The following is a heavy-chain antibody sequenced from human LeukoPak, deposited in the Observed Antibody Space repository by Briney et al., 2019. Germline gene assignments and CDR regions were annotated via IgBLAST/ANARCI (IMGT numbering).Heavy chain of an antibody. V-gene: IGHV3-21*01. J-gene: IGHJ4*02. Sequence: GGSLRLSCAGSGFTFTSNAMNWVRQAPGKGLEWVSSISSSSSYIYYADSVKGRFTISRDNAKNSLYLQMSSLRAEDTAIYYCARLYDILTGAFDYWGQGTLVTVSS. CDR2: ISSSSSYI. CDR1: GFTFTSNA. D-gene: IGHD3-9*01. CDR3: ARLYDILTGAFDY.